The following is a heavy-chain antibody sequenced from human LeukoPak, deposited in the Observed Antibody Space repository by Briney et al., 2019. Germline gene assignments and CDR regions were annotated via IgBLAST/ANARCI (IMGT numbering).Heavy chain of an antibody. J-gene: IGHJ4*02. D-gene: IGHD1/OR15-1a*01. V-gene: IGHV4-34*01. CDR2: INHSGST. CDR3: ARVTITGTVRGVDY. CDR1: GGSISGYY. Sequence: SETLSLTCTLSGGSISGYYWSWIRQPPGKGLEWIGEINHSGSTNYNPSLKSRVTISVDTSKNQFSLKLSSVTAADTAVYYCARVTITGTVRGVDYWGQGTLVTVSS.